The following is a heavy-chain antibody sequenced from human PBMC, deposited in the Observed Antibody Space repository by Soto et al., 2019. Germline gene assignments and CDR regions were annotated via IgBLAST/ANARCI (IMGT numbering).Heavy chain of an antibody. CDR1: GFTFSSFG. V-gene: IGHV3-30*18. D-gene: IGHD6-19*01. CDR3: AKSASGWGRYYYGMDV. CDR2: ISYDGTNK. J-gene: IGHJ6*02. Sequence: QVQLVESGGGVVQPGRSLRLSCAVSGFTFSSFGMHWIRQAPGEGLEWVALISYDGTNKYYADSVKGRFSISRDNSKNXLHLQMNSLRPEDTAVYYCAKSASGWGRYYYGMDVWGQGTTVTVSS.